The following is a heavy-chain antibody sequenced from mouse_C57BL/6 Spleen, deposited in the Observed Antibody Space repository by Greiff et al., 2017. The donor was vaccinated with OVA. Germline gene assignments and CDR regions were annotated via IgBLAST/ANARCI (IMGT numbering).Heavy chain of an antibody. Sequence: EVKVVESGGGLVKPGGSLKLSCAASGFTFSSYAMSWVRQTPEKRLEWVATISDGGSYTYYPDNVKGRFTISRDNAKNNLYLQMSHLKSEDTAMYYCARDDYGSSYGWFAYWGQGTLVTVSA. J-gene: IGHJ3*01. CDR1: GFTFSSYA. D-gene: IGHD1-1*01. V-gene: IGHV5-4*01. CDR2: ISDGGSYT. CDR3: ARDDYGSSYGWFAY.